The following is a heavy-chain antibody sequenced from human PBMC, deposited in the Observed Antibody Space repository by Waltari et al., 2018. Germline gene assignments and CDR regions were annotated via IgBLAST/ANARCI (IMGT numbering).Heavy chain of an antibody. CDR1: GGSISSRNW. Sequence: QVQLQESGPGLVKPSGTLSLTCAVSGGSISSRNWWRWVRQPPGTGLEWIGEIYHSGSTNYNPSLKSRVTISVDKSKNQFSLKLSSVTAADTAVYYCARGLGRANSSSGFYYYYYGMDVWGQGTTVTVSS. J-gene: IGHJ6*02. CDR2: IYHSGST. V-gene: IGHV4-4*02. D-gene: IGHD6-6*01. CDR3: ARGLGRANSSSGFYYYYYGMDV.